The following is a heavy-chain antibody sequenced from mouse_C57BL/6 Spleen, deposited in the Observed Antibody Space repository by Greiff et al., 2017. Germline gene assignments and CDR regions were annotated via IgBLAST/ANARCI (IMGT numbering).Heavy chain of an antibody. CDR2: IWGGGST. Sequence: QVQLKESGPGLVAPSQSLSITCTVSGFSLTSYGVDWVRQPPGKGLAWLGVIWGGGSTNSNSALMSRLSISNDNSKSQVFLKMNSLQTDDTAMYYCAKHGGGDYDVGYAMDYWGQGTSVTVSS. J-gene: IGHJ4*01. CDR3: AKHGGGDYDVGYAMDY. D-gene: IGHD2-4*01. CDR1: GFSLTSYG. V-gene: IGHV2-9*01.